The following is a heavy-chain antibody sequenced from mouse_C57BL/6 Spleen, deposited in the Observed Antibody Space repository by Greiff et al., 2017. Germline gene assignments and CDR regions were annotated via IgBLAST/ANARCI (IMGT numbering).Heavy chain of an antibody. J-gene: IGHJ3*01. D-gene: IGHD2-4*01. CDR3: TITLLRSFMITTEDGWFAY. Sequence: VQLQQSGAELVRPGASVTLSCKASGYTFTDYEMHWVKQTPVHGLEWIGAIDPETGGTAYNQKFKGKAILTADKSSSTAYMELRSLTSEDSAVYYCTITLLRSFMITTEDGWFAYWGQGTLVTVSA. V-gene: IGHV1-15*01. CDR1: GYTFTDYE. CDR2: IDPETGGT.